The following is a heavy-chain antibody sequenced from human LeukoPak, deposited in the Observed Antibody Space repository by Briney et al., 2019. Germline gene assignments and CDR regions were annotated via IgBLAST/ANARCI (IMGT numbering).Heavy chain of an antibody. CDR2: INPHSGGT. D-gene: IGHD5-18*01. V-gene: IGHV1-2*02. CDR3: ARGDADSYGFVY. Sequence: ASVKVSCKASGYTFTSYAMNWVRQAPGQGLEGMGWINPHSGGTDHAQKFQGRVTMTRDTSISTAYMELSRLRSDDTAVYYCARGDADSYGFVYWGQGTLVTVSS. CDR1: GYTFTSYA. J-gene: IGHJ4*02.